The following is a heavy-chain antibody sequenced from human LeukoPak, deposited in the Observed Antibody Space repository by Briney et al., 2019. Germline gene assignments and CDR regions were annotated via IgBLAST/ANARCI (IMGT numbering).Heavy chain of an antibody. D-gene: IGHD3-22*01. J-gene: IGHJ3*02. CDR2: IYSGGST. CDR1: GFTVSSNY. Sequence: GGSLRLSCAASGFTVSSNYMSWVRQAPGKGLEWVSVIYSGGSTYYADSVKGRFTISRDNAKNSLYLQMNSLRAEDTAVYYCARGGYYDSSGYYLFNENRDAFDIWGQGTMVTVSS. V-gene: IGHV3-66*01. CDR3: ARGGYYDSSGYYLFNENRDAFDI.